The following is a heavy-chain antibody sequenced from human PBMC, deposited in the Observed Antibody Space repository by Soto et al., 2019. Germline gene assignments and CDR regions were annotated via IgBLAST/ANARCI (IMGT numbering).Heavy chain of an antibody. J-gene: IGHJ4*02. Sequence: QVQLVESGGGVVQPGRSLRLSCAASGFTFSSYGTHWVRQAPGKGLEWVAVIWYDGSNKYYADSVKGRFTISRDNSKNTLYLQMNSLRAEDTAVYYCARDPSSMTTVNYFDYWGQGTLVTVSS. CDR3: ARDPSSMTTVNYFDY. V-gene: IGHV3-33*01. D-gene: IGHD4-17*01. CDR1: GFTFSSYG. CDR2: IWYDGSNK.